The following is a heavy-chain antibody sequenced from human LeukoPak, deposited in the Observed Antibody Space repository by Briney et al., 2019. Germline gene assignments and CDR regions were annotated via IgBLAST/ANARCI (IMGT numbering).Heavy chain of an antibody. CDR3: ARGCARDYYYYYYMDV. Sequence: PGGSLRLSCAASRFTFSNAWLNWVRQAPGKGLEWVSYISSSGSTTYYADSVKGRFTISRDNAKNSLYLQMNSLRAEDTAVYYCARGCARDYYYYYYMDVWGKGTTVTVSS. D-gene: IGHD2-8*01. CDR1: RFTFSNAW. J-gene: IGHJ6*03. CDR2: ISSSGSTT. V-gene: IGHV3-48*04.